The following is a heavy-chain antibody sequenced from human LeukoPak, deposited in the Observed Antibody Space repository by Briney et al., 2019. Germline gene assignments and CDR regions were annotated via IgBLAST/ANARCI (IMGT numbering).Heavy chain of an antibody. D-gene: IGHD6-13*01. J-gene: IGHJ4*02. CDR3: ARTGYSSGWSLYYLDH. CDR2: IYWDDDK. CDR1: GFSLSTSGVG. Sequence: SGPTLVNPTQTLTLTCTFSGFSLSTSGVGVGWIRQPPGKALEWLAFIYWDDDKRCSPSLERRLTITKDTSKNQVVLTMTNMDPVDTATYYCARTGYSSGWSLYYLDHWGQGTLVTVSS. V-gene: IGHV2-5*02.